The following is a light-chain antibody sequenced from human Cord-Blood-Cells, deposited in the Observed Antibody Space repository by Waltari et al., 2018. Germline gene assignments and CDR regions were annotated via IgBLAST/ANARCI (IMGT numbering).Light chain of an antibody. Sequence: QSVLTQPPSVSGAPGQRVTISCTGSSSHIGAGYDVHWYQQLPGTAPKLLIYGNSNRPSGLPDRFSGSKSGTSASLAITGLQAEDEADYYGQSYDSSLSGSVFGGGTKLTFL. CDR3: QSYDSSLSGSV. CDR1: SSHIGAGYD. V-gene: IGLV1-40*01. CDR2: GNS. J-gene: IGLJ3*02.